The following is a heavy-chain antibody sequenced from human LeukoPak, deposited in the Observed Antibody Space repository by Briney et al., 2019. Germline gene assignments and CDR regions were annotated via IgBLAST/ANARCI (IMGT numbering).Heavy chain of an antibody. CDR2: IYNSGST. CDR3: ARHRLYSSSYSFDY. CDR1: GGSISSYY. D-gene: IGHD6-13*01. J-gene: IGHJ4*02. V-gene: IGHV4-59*08. Sequence: SETLSLTSTVSGGSISSYYWSWIRQPPGKGLEWIGYIYNSGSTSDNPSLKSRVTISVDTSKNQFSLRLSSVTAADTAVYYCARHRLYSSSYSFDYSGQGTLVTVSS.